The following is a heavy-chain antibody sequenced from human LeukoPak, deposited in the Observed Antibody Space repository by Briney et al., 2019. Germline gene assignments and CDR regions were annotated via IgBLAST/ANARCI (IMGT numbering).Heavy chain of an antibody. D-gene: IGHD3-3*01. CDR1: GFIFSDHW. J-gene: IGHJ4*02. CDR3: VRERNNFWSGHHSIFDS. CDR2: INNDGSST. V-gene: IGHV3-74*01. Sequence: GGSLRLSCAASGFIFSDHWMHWVRQAPGKGLVWLSRINNDGSSTIYADSVKGRFTFSRDNAENTLLLEMSSLRVEDTAVYYCVRERNNFWSGHHSIFDSWGQGTLVTVSS.